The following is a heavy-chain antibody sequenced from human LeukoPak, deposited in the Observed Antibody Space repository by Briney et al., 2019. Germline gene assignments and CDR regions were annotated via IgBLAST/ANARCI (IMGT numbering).Heavy chain of an antibody. J-gene: IGHJ4*02. D-gene: IGHD3-22*01. V-gene: IGHV3-21*01. CDR3: ARGGPYDSSGYYHFDY. Sequence: GGSLRLSCAASGFTFSSYSMNWVRQAPGKGLEWVSSISSSSSYIYYADSVKGRFTISRDNAKNSLYLQMNSLRAEDTAVYYCARGGPYDSSGYYHFDYWGQGTLVTVSS. CDR2: ISSSSSYI. CDR1: GFTFSSYS.